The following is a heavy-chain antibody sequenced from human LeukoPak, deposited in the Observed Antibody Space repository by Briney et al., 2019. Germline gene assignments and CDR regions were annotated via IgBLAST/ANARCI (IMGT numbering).Heavy chain of an antibody. J-gene: IGHJ6*03. CDR2: INHSGST. V-gene: IGHV4-34*01. CDR3: ARDSALGAFYYYYYMDV. Sequence: SETLSLTCAVYGGSFSGYYWSWIRQPPGKGLEWIGEINHSGSTNYNPSLKSRVTISVDTSKNQFSLKLSSVTAADTAVYYCARDSALGAFYYYYYMDVWGKGTTVTVSS. CDR1: GGSFSGYY. D-gene: IGHD1-26*01.